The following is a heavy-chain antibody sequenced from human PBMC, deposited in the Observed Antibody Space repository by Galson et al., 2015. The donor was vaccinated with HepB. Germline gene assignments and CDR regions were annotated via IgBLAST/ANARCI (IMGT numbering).Heavy chain of an antibody. CDR3: ARRLSTVRGVIILYYFDY. CDR2: IYYSGST. Sequence: ETLSLTCTVSGGSISSSSYYWGWIRQPPGKGLEWIGSIYYSGSTYYNPSLKSRVTISVDTSKNQFSLKLSSVTAADTAVYYCARRLSTVRGVIILYYFDYWGQGTLVTVSS. D-gene: IGHD3-10*01. V-gene: IGHV4-39*01. CDR1: GGSISSSSYY. J-gene: IGHJ4*02.